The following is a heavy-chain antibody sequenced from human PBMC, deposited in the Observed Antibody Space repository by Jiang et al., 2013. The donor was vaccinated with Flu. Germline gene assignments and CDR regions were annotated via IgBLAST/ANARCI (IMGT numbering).Heavy chain of an antibody. CDR2: INHSGDT. Sequence: LLKPSETLSLTCAVYGASFSGFYWTWIRQPPGKGLEWIGEINHSGDTNYNPSLKSRVTISEDTSKNQISLKLTSLTAADTAVYYCARRPGPRWTWGDWGQGTLVTVSS. V-gene: IGHV4-34*01. CDR1: GASFSGFY. CDR3: ARRPGPRWTWGD. J-gene: IGHJ4*02. D-gene: IGHD4-23*01.